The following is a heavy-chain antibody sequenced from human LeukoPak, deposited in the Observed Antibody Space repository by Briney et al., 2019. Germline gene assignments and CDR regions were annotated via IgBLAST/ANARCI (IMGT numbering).Heavy chain of an antibody. J-gene: IGHJ6*02. D-gene: IGHD4-11*01. Sequence: PGGSLRLSCAASGFTFSSYAMHWVRQAPSKGLEWVAVISYDGSNKYYADSVKGRFTISRDNSKNTLYLQMNSLRAEDTAVYYCARATDYYYGMDVWGQGTTVTVSS. CDR1: GFTFSSYA. V-gene: IGHV3-30-3*01. CDR3: ARATDYYYGMDV. CDR2: ISYDGSNK.